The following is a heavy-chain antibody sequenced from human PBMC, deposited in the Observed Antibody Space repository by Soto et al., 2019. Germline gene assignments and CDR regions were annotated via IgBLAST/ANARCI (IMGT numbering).Heavy chain of an antibody. CDR2: IIPIFGTA. CDR1: GGTFSSYA. V-gene: IGHV1-69*01. D-gene: IGHD3-22*01. CDR3: ARGGRDYYDSSGYCDY. J-gene: IGHJ4*02. Sequence: QVQLVQSGAEVKKPGSSVKVSCKASGGTFSSYAISWVRQAPGQGLEWMGGIIPIFGTANYVQKFQGRVTITADESTSTAYMELSSLRSEDTAVYYCARGGRDYYDSSGYCDYWGQGTLVTVSS.